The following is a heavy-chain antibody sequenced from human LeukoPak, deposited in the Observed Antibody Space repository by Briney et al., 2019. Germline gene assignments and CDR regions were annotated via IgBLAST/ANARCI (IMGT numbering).Heavy chain of an antibody. D-gene: IGHD1-26*01. Sequence: HPSETLSLTCTVSGGSISGHYWSWIRQPPGKGLEWVSVTSGSGGTTYYADSVKGRFTISRDNTKNTLYLQMNSLRDEDTAVYYCARRIGGANNFDNWGQGTLVTVSS. CDR2: TSGSGGTT. J-gene: IGHJ4*02. V-gene: IGHV3-23*01. CDR3: ARRIGGANNFDN. CDR1: GGSISGHY.